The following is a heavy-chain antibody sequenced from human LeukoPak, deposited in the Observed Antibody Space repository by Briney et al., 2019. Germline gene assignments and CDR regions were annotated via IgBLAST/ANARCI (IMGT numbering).Heavy chain of an antibody. CDR2: ISAYTGST. CDR3: ARGGYSYGYMGYSNY. J-gene: IGHJ4*02. Sequence: ASVKVSCKASGYTFNYYGISWVRQAPGQGLEWMGWISAYTGSTNYAQRLQGRVTMTTDTSTSTAYMELRSLRSDDTAVYYCARGGYSYGYMGYSNYWGQGTLVTVSS. D-gene: IGHD5-18*01. CDR1: GYTFNYYG. V-gene: IGHV1-18*01.